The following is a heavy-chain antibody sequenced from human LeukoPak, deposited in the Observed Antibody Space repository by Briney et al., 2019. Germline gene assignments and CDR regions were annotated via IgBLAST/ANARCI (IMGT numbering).Heavy chain of an antibody. J-gene: IGHJ3*02. V-gene: IGHV3-23*01. CDR2: ISGSGGTT. CDR1: GFTFSSYA. D-gene: IGHD2-21*02. CDR3: ASCGGDCYDAFDI. Sequence: GGSLRLSCAASGFTFSSYALSWVRQAPGXGLEWVSAISGSGGTTFYADSVKGRFTTSRGNSKDTLYLQMNSLRAEDTALYYCASCGGDCYDAFDIWGQGTMVTVSS.